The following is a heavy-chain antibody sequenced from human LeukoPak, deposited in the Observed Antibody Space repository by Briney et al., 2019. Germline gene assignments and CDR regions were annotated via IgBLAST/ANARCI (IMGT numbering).Heavy chain of an antibody. CDR3: VRGQWGFDY. J-gene: IGHJ4*02. CDR1: GGSISSSSYY. D-gene: IGHD1-26*01. Sequence: SETLSLTCTVSGGSISSSSYYWGWIRQPPGKGLEWIGSIYYSGSTYYNPSLKSRVTISVDTSKNQFSLKLSSVTAADTAVYYCVRGQWGFDYWGQGTLVTVSS. V-gene: IGHV4-39*01. CDR2: IYYSGST.